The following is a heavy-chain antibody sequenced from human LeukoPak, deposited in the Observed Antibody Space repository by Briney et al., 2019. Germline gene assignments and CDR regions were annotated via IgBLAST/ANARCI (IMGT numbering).Heavy chain of an antibody. J-gene: IGHJ4*02. D-gene: IGHD3-3*01. CDR1: GYSISSGYD. V-gene: IGHV4-38-2*02. CDR2: IYHSGST. Sequence: SETLSLTCTVSGYSISSGYDWGWIRQPPGKGLEWIGSIYHSGSTYYNPSLKSRVTISVDTSKNQFSLKLSSVTAADTAVYYCARDTPPLPNYDFWSGYQYFDYWGQGTLVTVSS. CDR3: ARDTPPLPNYDFWSGYQYFDY.